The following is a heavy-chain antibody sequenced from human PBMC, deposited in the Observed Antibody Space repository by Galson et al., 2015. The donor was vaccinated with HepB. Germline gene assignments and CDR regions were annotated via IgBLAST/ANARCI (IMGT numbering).Heavy chain of an antibody. CDR2: ISYDGSNK. J-gene: IGHJ4*02. V-gene: IGHV3-30*18. CDR3: AKEYHNWNYSPDY. D-gene: IGHD1-7*01. CDR1: GFTFSSYG. Sequence: SLRLSCAASGFTFSSYGMHWVRQAPGKGLEWVAVISYDGSNKYYADSVKGRFTISRDNSKNTLYLQMNSLRAGDTAVYYCAKEYHNWNYSPDYWGQGTLVTVSS.